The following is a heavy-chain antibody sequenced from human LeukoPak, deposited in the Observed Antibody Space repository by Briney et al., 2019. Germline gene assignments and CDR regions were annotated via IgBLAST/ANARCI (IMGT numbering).Heavy chain of an antibody. D-gene: IGHD3-10*01. CDR3: ARVRITMVRGVIISNGFDI. CDR1: GYTFTGYY. CDR2: INPNSGGT. V-gene: IGHV1-2*02. J-gene: IGHJ3*02. Sequence: ASVKLSCKASGYTFTGYYMHWVRQAPGQGLEWMGWINPNSGGTNYAQKFQGRVTMTRDTSISTAYMGLSRLRSDDTAVYYCARVRITMVRGVIISNGFDIWGQGTMVTVSS.